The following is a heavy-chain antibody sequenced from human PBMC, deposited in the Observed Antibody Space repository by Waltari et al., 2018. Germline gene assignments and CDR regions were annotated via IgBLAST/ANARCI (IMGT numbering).Heavy chain of an antibody. Sequence: EVQLLESGGGLVQPGGSLRLSCAASGFTFSRYAMRWVRHAPGKGLEWVSAISGSGGSTYYADSVKGRFTISRDNAKNTLYLQMNSLRAEDTAVYYCAKTSGGDYYYYYYMDVWGKGTTVTVSS. CDR2: ISGSGGST. CDR1: GFTFSRYA. V-gene: IGHV3-23*01. CDR3: AKTSGGDYYYYYYMDV. J-gene: IGHJ6*03. D-gene: IGHD3-10*01.